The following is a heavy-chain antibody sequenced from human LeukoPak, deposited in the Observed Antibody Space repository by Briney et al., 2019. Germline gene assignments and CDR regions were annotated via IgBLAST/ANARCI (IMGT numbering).Heavy chain of an antibody. V-gene: IGHV3-23*01. J-gene: IGHJ4*02. CDR2: ISGSGGNT. Sequence: GGSLRLSCAASGFSFSSYAMNWVRRAPGKGLEWASTISGSGGNTYYADSVKGRFTISRDNSKNTLYLQMNSLRAEDTAVYYCARDESVYSSTWFPDQWGQGTLVTVSS. CDR3: ARDESVYSSTWFPDQ. CDR1: GFSFSSYA. D-gene: IGHD6-13*01.